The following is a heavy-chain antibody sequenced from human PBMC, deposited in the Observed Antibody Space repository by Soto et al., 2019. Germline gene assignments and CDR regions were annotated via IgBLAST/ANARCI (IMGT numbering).Heavy chain of an antibody. CDR3: ASIWFGDFDY. J-gene: IGHJ4*01. CDR1: GASISSADYY. CDR2: FHSSGAT. Sequence: QVQLQESGPGLVKPSQTLSLTCTVSGASISSADYYWSWIRQPPGKGLEWIGYFHSSGATYKDPSLKSRVTISGDTSKNQISLMLGSVAAAAAAIYYCASIWFGDFDYWGHGTLVTISS. V-gene: IGHV4-30-4*01. D-gene: IGHD3-10*01.